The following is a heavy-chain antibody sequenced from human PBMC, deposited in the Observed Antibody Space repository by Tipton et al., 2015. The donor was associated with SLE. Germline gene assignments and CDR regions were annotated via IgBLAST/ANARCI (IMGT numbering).Heavy chain of an antibody. CDR2: NYYSGST. CDR1: GGPISSYY. CDR3: ARKTDGYMDV. V-gene: IGHV4-59*01. D-gene: IGHD5-24*01. Sequence: TLSLTCTVSGGPISSYYWSWIRQPPGKGLEWIGYNYYSGSTNYNPSLKSRVTISVDTSTSTAYMGLRSLRSDDTAVYYCARKTDGYMDVWGKGTTVTVSS. J-gene: IGHJ6*03.